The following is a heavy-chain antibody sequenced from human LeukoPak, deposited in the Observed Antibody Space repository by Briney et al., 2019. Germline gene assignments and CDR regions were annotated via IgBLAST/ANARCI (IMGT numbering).Heavy chain of an antibody. D-gene: IGHD3-16*01. V-gene: IGHV3-7*03. J-gene: IGHJ4*02. Sequence: GGSLRLSCAASGLTLSNYWMDWVRQAPGKGLEWVANIKQDGSEKNYVDSVKGRFIISRDDAKNSLYLQMNTLRADDTAVYYCARDGFGTGSNWGQGTLVTVSS. CDR3: ARDGFGTGSN. CDR1: GLTLSNYW. CDR2: IKQDGSEK.